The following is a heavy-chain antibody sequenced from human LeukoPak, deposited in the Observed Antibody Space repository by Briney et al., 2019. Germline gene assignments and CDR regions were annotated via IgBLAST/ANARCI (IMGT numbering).Heavy chain of an antibody. J-gene: IGHJ5*02. CDR2: MNPNSGNT. Sequence: GASVKLSCKASGYTFTSYDINWVRQATGQGLEWMGWMNPNSGNTGYAQKFQGRVTMTRNTSISTAYMELSSLRSEDTAVYYCARGHVATPDWFDPWGQGTLVTVSS. CDR1: GYTFTSYD. CDR3: ARGHVATPDWFDP. V-gene: IGHV1-8*01.